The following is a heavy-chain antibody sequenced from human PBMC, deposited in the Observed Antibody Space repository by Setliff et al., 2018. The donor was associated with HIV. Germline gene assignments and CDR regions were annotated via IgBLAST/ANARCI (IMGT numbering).Heavy chain of an antibody. J-gene: IGHJ6*03. CDR1: GGSISSGSYY. V-gene: IGHV4-61*09. CDR3: ARGTYYYYYYMDV. CDR2: IYTSGGT. D-gene: IGHD1-1*01. Sequence: SETLSLTFTVSGGSISSGSYYWSWIRQPAGKGLEWIGHIYTSGGTNYNPSLKSRVTISVDTSKNQFSLKLSSVTAADTAVYFCARGTYYYYYYMDVWGKGTTVTVSS.